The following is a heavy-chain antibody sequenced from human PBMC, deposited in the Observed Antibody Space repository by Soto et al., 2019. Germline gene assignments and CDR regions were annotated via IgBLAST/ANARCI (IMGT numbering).Heavy chain of an antibody. V-gene: IGHV1-69*05. CDR2: IIPISATP. J-gene: IGHJ4*02. CDR3: ASFSRCTWSGFPAY. CDR1: GGTLTYSS. D-gene: IGHD3-3*01. Sequence: QVQLVQSGAEVKKPGSSVNVSCKASGGTLTYSSVSWVRQAPGQGLEWMGGIIPISATPNYAQKFQGRVTITSIESATTAHMALSRLRSDDTAVYSCASFSRCTWSGFPAYWGQGPLVTVSS.